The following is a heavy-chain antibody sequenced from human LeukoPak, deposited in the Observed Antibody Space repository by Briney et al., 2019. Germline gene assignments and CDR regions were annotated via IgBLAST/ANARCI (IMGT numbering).Heavy chain of an antibody. D-gene: IGHD2-2*01. CDR2: IYPGDSDT. Sequence: GESLKISCRGFGYSFTTYWIGWVRQMPGKGLEWMGIIYPGDSDTRYSPSFQGQVTMSADKSISTAYLQWSSLKASDTAMYYCARRQGCSSTSCPADYWGQGTLVTVSS. CDR1: GYSFTTYW. V-gene: IGHV5-51*01. CDR3: ARRQGCSSTSCPADY. J-gene: IGHJ4*02.